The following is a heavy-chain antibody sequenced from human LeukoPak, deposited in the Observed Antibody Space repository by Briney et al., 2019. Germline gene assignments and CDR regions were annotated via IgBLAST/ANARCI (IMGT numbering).Heavy chain of an antibody. CDR3: ARAEGVHELLNGDYYYYYYGMDV. V-gene: IGHV3-74*01. J-gene: IGHJ6*02. Sequence: GGSLRLSCAASGFTFSSYWMHWVRQAPGKGLVWVSRINSDGSSTSYADSVKGRFTISRDNAKNTLYLQMNSLRAEDTAVYYCARAEGVHELLNGDYYYYYYGMDVWGQGTTVTVSS. CDR1: GFTFSSYW. D-gene: IGHD4-17*01. CDR2: INSDGSST.